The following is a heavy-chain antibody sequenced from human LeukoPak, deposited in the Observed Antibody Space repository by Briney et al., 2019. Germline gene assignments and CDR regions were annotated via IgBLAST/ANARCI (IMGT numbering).Heavy chain of an antibody. J-gene: IGHJ4*02. CDR2: ILYDGSNK. CDR1: GITFSSSA. D-gene: IGHD5-18*01. Sequence: GGSLRLSCAASGITFSSSAMHWVRQAPGKGLEWVAVILYDGSNKYYADSVKGRFTISRDNSKNTLYLQMNSLRAEDTAVYYCAREKAMSFDYWGQGTLVTVSS. V-gene: IGHV3-30-3*01. CDR3: AREKAMSFDY.